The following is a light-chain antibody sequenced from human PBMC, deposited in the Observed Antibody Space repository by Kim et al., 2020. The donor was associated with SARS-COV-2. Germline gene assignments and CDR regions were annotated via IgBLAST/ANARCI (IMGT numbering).Light chain of an antibody. CDR2: AAS. CDR3: QQSYSTLTWT. V-gene: IGKV1-39*01. CDR1: QSISSY. Sequence: PLTQSPSSLSASVGDRVTITCRASQSISSYLNWYQQKPGKAPKLLIYAASSLQSGVPSRFSGSGSGTDFTLTISSLQPEDFATYYCQQSYSTLTWTFGQGTKVDIK. J-gene: IGKJ1*01.